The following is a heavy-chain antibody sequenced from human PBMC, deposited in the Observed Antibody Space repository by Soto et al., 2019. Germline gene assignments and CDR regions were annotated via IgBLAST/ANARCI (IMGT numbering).Heavy chain of an antibody. J-gene: IGHJ4*02. V-gene: IGHV4-59*01. CDR3: ARAVGTYSSGWYAY. Sequence: SETLSLTCTVSGGSISSYYWSWIRQPPGKGLEWIGYIYYSGSTNYNPSLKSRVTISVDTSKNQFSLKLSSVTAADTAVYYCARAVGTYSSGWYAYWGQGTLVTVSS. D-gene: IGHD6-19*01. CDR2: IYYSGST. CDR1: GGSISSYY.